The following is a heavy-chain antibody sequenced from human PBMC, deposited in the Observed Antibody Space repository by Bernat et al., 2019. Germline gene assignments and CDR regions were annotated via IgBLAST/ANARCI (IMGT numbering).Heavy chain of an antibody. J-gene: IGHJ4*02. D-gene: IGHD6-13*01. CDR2: MDPSDSYT. CDR3: ARHLRGSSSWYDY. CDR1: EYSFTTYW. Sequence: EVQLVQSGAEVKKPGESLRISCKASEYSFTTYWITWVRQMPGKGLQWMGRMDPSDSYTNYSPSFQGHVTISANKSISTAFLQWSSLKASDTAMYYCARHLRGSSSWYDYWGQGTLVTVSS. V-gene: IGHV5-10-1*01.